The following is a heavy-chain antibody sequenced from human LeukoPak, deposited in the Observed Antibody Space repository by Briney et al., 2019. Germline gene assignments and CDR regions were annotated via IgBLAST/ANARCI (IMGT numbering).Heavy chain of an antibody. CDR2: INPSGGST. CDR1: GYTFTSYY. J-gene: IGHJ6*03. V-gene: IGHV1-46*01. Sequence: ASGKLSCNAYGYTFTSYYMHWVRQPPGQGLEWMGIINPSGGSTSYAQKFQGRVTMARDTSTSTVYMELSSLRSEDTAVYYCERVASPKAGGYYYYMDVWGKGTTVTVSS. CDR3: ERVASPKAGGYYYYMDV. D-gene: IGHD3-16*01.